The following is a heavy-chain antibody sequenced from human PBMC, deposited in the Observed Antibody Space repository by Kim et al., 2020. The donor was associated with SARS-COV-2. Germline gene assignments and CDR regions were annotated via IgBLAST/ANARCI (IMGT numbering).Heavy chain of an antibody. CDR2: IYYSGST. V-gene: IGHV4-39*07. D-gene: IGHD6-19*01. Sequence: SETLSLTCTVSGGSISSSSYYWGWIRQPPGKGLEWIGSIYYSGSTYYNPSLKSRVTISVDTSKNQFSLKLSSVTAADTAVYYCARVPVAGTDFDYWGQGTLVTVSS. CDR3: ARVPVAGTDFDY. J-gene: IGHJ4*02. CDR1: GGSISSSSYY.